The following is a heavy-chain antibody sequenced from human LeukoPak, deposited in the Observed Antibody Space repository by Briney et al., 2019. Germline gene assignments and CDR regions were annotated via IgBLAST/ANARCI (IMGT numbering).Heavy chain of an antibody. CDR1: GGTFSSYA. CDR2: VSAYADNT. V-gene: IGHV1-18*01. CDR3: ARDCIGCHGFDY. J-gene: IGHJ4*02. D-gene: IGHD2-15*01. Sequence: ASVKVSCKASGGTFSSYAISWVRQAPGQGLERMGWVSAYADNTNYVQKFQGRVTMTTDTSTGTAYMELRSLRSDDTAVYYCARDCIGCHGFDYWGQGTLVTVSS.